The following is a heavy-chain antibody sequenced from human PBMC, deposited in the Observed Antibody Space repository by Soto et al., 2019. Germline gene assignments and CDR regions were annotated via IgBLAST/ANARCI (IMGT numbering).Heavy chain of an antibody. V-gene: IGHV5-51*01. Sequence: GESLKISCKGSGYSFTSYWIGWVRQMPGKGLEWMGIIYPGDSDTRYSPSFQGQVTISADKSISTAYLQWSSLKASDTAMYYCAGGGVRGVITRTRDYYGMDAWGIETTVTLSS. CDR2: IYPGDSDT. D-gene: IGHD3-10*01. CDR1: GYSFTSYW. J-gene: IGHJ6*04. CDR3: AGGGVRGVITRTRDYYGMDA.